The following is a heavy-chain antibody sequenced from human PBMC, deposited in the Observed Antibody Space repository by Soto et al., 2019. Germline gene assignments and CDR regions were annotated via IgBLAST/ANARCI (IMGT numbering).Heavy chain of an antibody. V-gene: IGHV1-8*01. CDR3: ERSPVVVVAATVWFDP. Sequence: QVQLVQSGAEVKKPGASVKVSCKASGYTFTSYDINWVRQATGQGLEWMGWMNPNSGNTGYAQKFQGRVTMTRNTSISTAYIELSSLRSDDTAVYYCERSPVVVVAATVWFDPWGQGTLVTVSS. CDR2: MNPNSGNT. CDR1: GYTFTSYD. J-gene: IGHJ5*02. D-gene: IGHD2-15*01.